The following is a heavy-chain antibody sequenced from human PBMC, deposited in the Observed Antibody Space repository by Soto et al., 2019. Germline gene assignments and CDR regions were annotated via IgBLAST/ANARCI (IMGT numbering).Heavy chain of an antibody. J-gene: IGHJ4*02. V-gene: IGHV4-39*01. CDR2: IYYSGST. CDR3: ARDYDSSGDY. CDR1: GGSISTSSYY. Sequence: QLQLQESGPGLVKPSETLSLTCTVSGGSISTSSYYWGWIRQPPGKGLEWIGSIYYSGSTYYNPSLKSRVTIAVDTSKNQFSLKLSSVTAADTAVYYCARDYDSSGDYWGQGTLVTVSS. D-gene: IGHD3-22*01.